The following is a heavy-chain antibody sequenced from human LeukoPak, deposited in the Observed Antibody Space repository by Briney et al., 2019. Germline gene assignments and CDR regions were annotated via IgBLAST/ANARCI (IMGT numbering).Heavy chain of an antibody. Sequence: PSETLSLTCTVSGGSISSHYWSWIRQPPGKGLEWIGYIYYSGSTNYNPSLKSRVTISVDTSKNQFSLKLSSVTAADTAVYYCAREAVVPAAPPRAFDIWGQGTMVTVSS. CDR1: GGSISSHY. J-gene: IGHJ3*02. CDR2: IYYSGST. CDR3: AREAVVPAAPPRAFDI. D-gene: IGHD2-2*01. V-gene: IGHV4-59*11.